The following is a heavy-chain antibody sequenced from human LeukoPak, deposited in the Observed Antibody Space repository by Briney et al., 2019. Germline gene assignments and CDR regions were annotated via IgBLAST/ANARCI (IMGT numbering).Heavy chain of an antibody. CDR3: ARIYLRHFDF. CDR2: IKEDGSEK. J-gene: IGHJ4*02. V-gene: IGHV3-7*01. Sequence: GGSLRLSCAASGFTFSSYGMHWVRRAPGKGLEWVANIKEDGSEKYYVDSVKGRFTISRDNAKNSLYLQMNSLRVEDTAVYFCARIYLRHFDFWAQGTLVTVSS. D-gene: IGHD3-3*01. CDR1: GFTFSSYG.